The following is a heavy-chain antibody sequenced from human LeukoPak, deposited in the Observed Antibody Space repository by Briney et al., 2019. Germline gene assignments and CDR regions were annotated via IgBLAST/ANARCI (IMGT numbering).Heavy chain of an antibody. D-gene: IGHD4-11*01. CDR2: IYYSGST. J-gene: IGHJ6*03. V-gene: IGHV4-30-4*08. Sequence: SETLSLTCTVSGGSISSYYWSWIRQPPGKGLEWIGYIYYSGSTYYNPSLKSRVTISVDTSKNQFSLKLSSVTAADTAVYYCARADYDYSPLADYYMDVWGKGTTVTASS. CDR1: GGSISSYY. CDR3: ARADYDYSPLADYYMDV.